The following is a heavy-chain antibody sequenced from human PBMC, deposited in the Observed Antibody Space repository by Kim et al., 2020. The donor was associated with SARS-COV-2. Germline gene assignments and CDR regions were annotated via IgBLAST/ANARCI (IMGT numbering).Heavy chain of an antibody. CDR3: ARDGAAAGNWFDP. J-gene: IGHJ5*02. Sequence: SETLSLTCAVSGGSISSSNWWSWVRQPPGKGLEWIGEIYHNGSTNYNPSLKSRVTISVDKSKNQFSLKLSSVTAADTAVYYCARDGAAAGNWFDPWGQGTLVTVSS. CDR2: IYHNGST. D-gene: IGHD6-13*01. V-gene: IGHV4-4*02. CDR1: GGSISSSNW.